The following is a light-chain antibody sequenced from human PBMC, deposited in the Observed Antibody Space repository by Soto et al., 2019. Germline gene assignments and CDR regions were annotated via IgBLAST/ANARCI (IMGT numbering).Light chain of an antibody. CDR2: VNSDGSH. J-gene: IGLJ1*01. CDR3: QTWATGSYV. V-gene: IGLV4-69*01. Sequence: QSVLTQSPSASASLGASVKLTCTLSSGHSNYAIAWHQQQSEKGPRYLMKVNSDGSHSKGDGIPDRFSGSSSGAERYLSISSLRSEDEADYYCQTWATGSYVFGTGTKLTVL. CDR1: SGHSNYA.